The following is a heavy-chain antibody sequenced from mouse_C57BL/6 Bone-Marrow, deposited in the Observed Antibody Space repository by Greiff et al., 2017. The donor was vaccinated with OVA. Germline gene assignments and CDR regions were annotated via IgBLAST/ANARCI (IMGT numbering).Heavy chain of an antibody. Sequence: QVQLQQSGPGLVQPSQSLSITCTVSGFSLTSYGVHWVRQSPGKGLEWLGVIWSGGSTDYNAAFISRLSISKDNSKSQDFFKMNSLQADDTATYYSARNGGPWFAYWGQGTLVTVSA. CDR1: GFSLTSYG. V-gene: IGHV2-2*01. CDR2: IWSGGST. J-gene: IGHJ3*01. CDR3: ARNGGPWFAY.